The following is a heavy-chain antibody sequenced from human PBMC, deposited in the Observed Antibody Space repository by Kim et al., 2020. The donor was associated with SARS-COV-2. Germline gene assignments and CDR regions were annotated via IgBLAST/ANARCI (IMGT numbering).Heavy chain of an antibody. V-gene: IGHV1-24*01. Sequence: QKFQGRVTMTEDTSTDTAYMELSSLRSEDTAVYYCATGSINGYVYYFDYWGQGTLVTVSS. D-gene: IGHD5-18*01. J-gene: IGHJ4*02. CDR3: ATGSINGYVYYFDY.